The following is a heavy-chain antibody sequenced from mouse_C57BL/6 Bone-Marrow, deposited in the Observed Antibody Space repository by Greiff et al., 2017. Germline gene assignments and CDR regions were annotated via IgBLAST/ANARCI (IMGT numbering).Heavy chain of an antibody. D-gene: IGHD2-5*01. CDR2: IYPGSGNT. V-gene: IGHV1-66*01. J-gene: IGHJ1*03. CDR1: GYSFTSYY. CDR3: ARPSYYSNWYFDF. Sequence: QVQLQQSGPELVKPGASVKISCKASGYSFTSYYIHWVKQRPGQGLEWIGWIYPGSGNTKYNEKFKGKATLTADTSSSTAYMQLSSLTSEDSAVYYCARPSYYSNWYFDFWGTGTTVTVSS.